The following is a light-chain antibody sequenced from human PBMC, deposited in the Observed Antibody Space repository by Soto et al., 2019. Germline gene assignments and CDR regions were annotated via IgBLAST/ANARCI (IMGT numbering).Light chain of an antibody. CDR2: AAS. Sequence: DIQITQSPSTLPASVGDRFTITCRASQGISSYLAWYQQKPGKAPKLLIYAASTLQSGVPSRFSGSGSGTEFTLTISSLQPEDFATYYCEQLNTYPLTFGGGTKVDIK. J-gene: IGKJ4*01. V-gene: IGKV1-9*01. CDR1: QGISSY. CDR3: EQLNTYPLT.